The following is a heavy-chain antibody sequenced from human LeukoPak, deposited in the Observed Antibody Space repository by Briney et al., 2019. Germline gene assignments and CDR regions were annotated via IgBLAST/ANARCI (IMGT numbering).Heavy chain of an antibody. CDR2: IYTSGST. D-gene: IGHD3-16*01. V-gene: IGHV4-4*07. Sequence: SETLSLTCTVSGGSLSSYYWSWIRQPAGKGLEWIGRIYTSGSTNYNPSLKSRVTMSVDTSKNQFYLKLSSVTAADTAVYFCAGGYYFGSWGQGTLVTVSS. J-gene: IGHJ4*01. CDR1: GGSLSSYY. CDR3: AGGYYFGS.